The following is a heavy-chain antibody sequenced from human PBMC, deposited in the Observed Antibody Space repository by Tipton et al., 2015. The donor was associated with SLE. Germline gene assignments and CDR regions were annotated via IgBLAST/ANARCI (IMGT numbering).Heavy chain of an antibody. J-gene: IGHJ6*03. V-gene: IGHV4-59*01. CDR2: IYYSGGST. D-gene: IGHD2-21*01. Sequence: LRLSCTVSGVSISTFYWSWIRQPPGKGLEWIGYIYYSGGSTNYNPSLKSRVTMSVDTSKNQFPLKLSSVTAADTAVYYCARDGVIAMGYYMDVWGKGTTVTVSS. CDR1: GVSISTFY. CDR3: ARDGVIAMGYYMDV.